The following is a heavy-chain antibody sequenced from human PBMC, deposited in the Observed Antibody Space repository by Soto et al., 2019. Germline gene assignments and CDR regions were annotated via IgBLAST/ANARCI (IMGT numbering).Heavy chain of an antibody. V-gene: IGHV4-31*03. J-gene: IGHJ4*02. CDR3: SRATSFSGHHGY. CDR1: GGSFSSGGYY. D-gene: IGHD2-8*02. Sequence: QLQLQESGPGLVKPSQTLSLACTVSGGSFSSGGYYWSWIRQLPGKGLEWIGYIYYSGRTYYNPSLTSRFTISLDTSKNPFSLKLSSVTAADTAVYYCSRATSFSGHHGYWGQGTLVTVSS. CDR2: IYYSGRT.